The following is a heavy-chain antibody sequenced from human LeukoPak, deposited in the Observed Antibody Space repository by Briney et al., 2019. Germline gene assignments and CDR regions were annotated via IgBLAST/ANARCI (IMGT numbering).Heavy chain of an antibody. CDR1: GGSFSGYY. CDR3: ARLSATGNYYYYYYMDV. V-gene: IGHV4-34*01. CDR2: INHSGST. Sequence: SETLCLTCAVYGGSFSGYYWSWIRQPPGKGLEWIGEINHSGSTNYNPSLKSRVTISVDTSKNQFSLKLSSVTAADTAVYYCARLSATGNYYYYYYMDVWGKGTTVTISS. J-gene: IGHJ6*03. D-gene: IGHD5-12*01.